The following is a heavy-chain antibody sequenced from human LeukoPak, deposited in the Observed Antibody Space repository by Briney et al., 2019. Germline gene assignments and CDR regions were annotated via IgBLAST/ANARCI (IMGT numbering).Heavy chain of an antibody. D-gene: IGHD5-12*01. CDR1: GESFSAYY. V-gene: IGHV4-34*01. CDR2: INHSGST. Sequence: SETLSLTCAVYGESFSAYYWSWIRQPPGKGLEWIGEINHSGSTNYNPSLKSRVTISVDTSKNQFSLKLSSVTAADTAVYYCARQTRGYSGYEPYYCYYMDVWGKGTTVTVSS. CDR3: ARQTRGYSGYEPYYCYYMDV. J-gene: IGHJ6*03.